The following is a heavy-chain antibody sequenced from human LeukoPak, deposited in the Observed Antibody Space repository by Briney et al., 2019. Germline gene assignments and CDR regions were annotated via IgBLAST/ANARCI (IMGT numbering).Heavy chain of an antibody. D-gene: IGHD1-26*01. CDR3: ARDPAEYSGSYYDY. CDR2: ISYDGSNK. V-gene: IGHV3-30*04. CDR1: GFTFSSYA. J-gene: IGHJ4*02. Sequence: QAGGSLRLSCAGSGFTFSSYAMHWVRQAPGKGLEWVAVISYDGSNKYYADSVKGRFTISRDNSKNTLYLQMNSLRAEDTAVYYCARDPAEYSGSYYDYWGQGTLVTVSS.